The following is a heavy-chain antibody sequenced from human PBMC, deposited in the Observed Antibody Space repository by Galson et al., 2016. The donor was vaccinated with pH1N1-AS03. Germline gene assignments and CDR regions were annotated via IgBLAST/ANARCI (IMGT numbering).Heavy chain of an antibody. J-gene: IGHJ4*02. CDR1: GYTFTGYY. CDR2: INPNSGGT. CDR3: ARSHPAFDSSGYYYDY. D-gene: IGHD3-22*01. V-gene: IGHV1-2*02. Sequence: SVKVSCKASGYTFTGYYMHWVRQAPGQGLEWMGWINPNSGGTNYAQKFQGRVTMTRDTSISTAYMELSRLRSGDTVVYYCARSHPAFDSSGYYYDYWGQGTLVTVSS.